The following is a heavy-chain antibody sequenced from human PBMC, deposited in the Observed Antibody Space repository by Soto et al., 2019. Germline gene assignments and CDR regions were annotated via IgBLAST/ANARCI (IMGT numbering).Heavy chain of an antibody. CDR1: GFTFSSYS. CDR3: AIDGSGNYYGWFDL. Sequence: GGSLRLSCAASGFTFSSYSMNWVRQAPGKGLEWVSYISSSSSTIYYADSVEGRFTISRDNAKNSLYLQMNSLRAEDTVVYYCAIDGSGNYYGWFDLWGQGTLVTVSS. V-gene: IGHV3-48*01. CDR2: ISSSSSTI. J-gene: IGHJ5*02. D-gene: IGHD3-10*01.